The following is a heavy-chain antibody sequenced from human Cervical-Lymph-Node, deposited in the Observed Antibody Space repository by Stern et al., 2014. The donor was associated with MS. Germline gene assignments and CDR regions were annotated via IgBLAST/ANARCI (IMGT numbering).Heavy chain of an antibody. CDR2: TVVGRGNT. CDR1: GFTFTSSA. CDR3: AAKRSDYSGIWFDP. V-gene: IGHV1-58*01. Sequence: QLVQSGPEVKKPGTSVKVSCKASGFTFTSSAVQWVRQARGQRLEWIGWTVVGRGNTNYAQKFQERVTITRDMSTSTAYMELSSLRSEDTAVYYCAAKRSDYSGIWFDPWGQGTLVTVSS. D-gene: IGHD4-17*01. J-gene: IGHJ5*02.